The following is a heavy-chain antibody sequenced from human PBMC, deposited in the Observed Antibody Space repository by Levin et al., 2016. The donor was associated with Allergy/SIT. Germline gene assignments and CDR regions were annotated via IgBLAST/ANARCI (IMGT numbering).Heavy chain of an antibody. Sequence: WIRQPPGKGLEWIGSIYYSGSTYYNPSLKSRVTISVDTSKNQFSLKLSSVTAADTAVYYCARYYDFWSGYYTPLRHYYYGMDVWGQGTTVTVSS. J-gene: IGHJ6*02. CDR3: ARYYDFWSGYYTPLRHYYYGMDV. CDR2: IYYSGST. V-gene: IGHV4-39*01. D-gene: IGHD3-3*01.